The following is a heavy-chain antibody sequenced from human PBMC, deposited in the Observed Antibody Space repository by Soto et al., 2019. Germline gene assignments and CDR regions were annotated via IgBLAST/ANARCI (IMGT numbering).Heavy chain of an antibody. CDR2: IYSGGST. CDR1: GFTVSSNY. V-gene: IGHV3-53*01. Sequence: GGSLRLSCAASGFTVSSNYMSWVRQAPGKGLEWVSVIYSGGSTYYADSVKGRFTISRDNSKNTLYLQMNSLRAEDTAVYYCARGNWNYEGFDYWGQGTLVTVSS. J-gene: IGHJ4*02. D-gene: IGHD1-7*01. CDR3: ARGNWNYEGFDY.